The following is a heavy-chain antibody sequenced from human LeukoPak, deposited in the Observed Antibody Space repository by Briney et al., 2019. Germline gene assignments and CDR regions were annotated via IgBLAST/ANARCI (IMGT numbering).Heavy chain of an antibody. Sequence: ASVKVSCKAAGGTFSSYAISWVRQAPGQGLEWMGGIIPIFDTAKYAQKFQGRVTITADELTRTAYMELSSLRSEDTAVYYCARAPSLVVTASPWLGWFDPWGQETLVTVSS. J-gene: IGHJ5*02. CDR2: IIPIFDTA. CDR1: GGTFSSYA. D-gene: IGHD2-21*02. V-gene: IGHV1-69*13. CDR3: ARAPSLVVTASPWLGWFDP.